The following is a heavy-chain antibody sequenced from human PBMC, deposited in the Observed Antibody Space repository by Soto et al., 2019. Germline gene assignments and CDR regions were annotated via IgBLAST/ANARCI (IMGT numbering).Heavy chain of an antibody. Sequence: QVQLVQSGAEMKKPGASVNISCQASGFTFSDTLINWVRQGPGQGLEWMGWINPANGNTRYSESFQGRVTISSLSSASTAYVARSDLTSEDTAVYYCARDIVSVAPRANDAFDVWGQGTMTTVSS. CDR3: ARDIVSVAPRANDAFDV. J-gene: IGHJ3*01. D-gene: IGHD1-26*01. V-gene: IGHV1-3*01. CDR2: INPANGNT. CDR1: GFTFSDTL.